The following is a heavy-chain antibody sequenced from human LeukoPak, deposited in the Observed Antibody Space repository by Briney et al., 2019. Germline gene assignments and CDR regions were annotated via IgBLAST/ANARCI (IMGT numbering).Heavy chain of an antibody. Sequence: GGSLRLSCAASGFTFSFYAMTWVRQAPGKGLEWVSTITGNAKSTYYADSVKGRFTISRDNSKNTLFLQMNSLRAEDTAVYYCARDQFSLGHWGQGTLVTVSS. CDR1: GFTFSFYA. CDR3: ARDQFSLGH. V-gene: IGHV3-23*01. CDR2: ITGNAKST. D-gene: IGHD3-9*01. J-gene: IGHJ4*02.